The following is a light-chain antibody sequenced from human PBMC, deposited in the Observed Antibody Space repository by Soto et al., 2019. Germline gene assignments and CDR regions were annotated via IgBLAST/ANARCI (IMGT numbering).Light chain of an antibody. Sequence: TKQPPSVPVAPVENRVTITCLASTNIKSWLAWYQQKPGKAPKLLIYRASSRECGVPARFSGSGSGTEFTLTISSLQAEDVAVYYCQQYCSYPPTFGGGTKVDIK. J-gene: IGKJ4*01. CDR2: RAS. CDR3: QQYCSYPPT. CDR1: TNIKSW. V-gene: IGKV1-5*03.